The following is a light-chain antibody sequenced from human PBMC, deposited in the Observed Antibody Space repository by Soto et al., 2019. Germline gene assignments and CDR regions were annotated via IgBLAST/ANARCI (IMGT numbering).Light chain of an antibody. J-gene: IGLJ1*01. CDR3: SSYTNTNPYV. V-gene: IGLV2-14*01. CDR1: SSDVGRYNY. CDR2: EVT. Sequence: QSALTQPASVSGSPGQSITISCTGTSSDVGRYNYVSWYQQHPGKAPKLIIYEVTNPPLGVSNRFSGSKSGNTASLTISGLQAEDEADYYCSSYTNTNPYVFGTGTQLTVL.